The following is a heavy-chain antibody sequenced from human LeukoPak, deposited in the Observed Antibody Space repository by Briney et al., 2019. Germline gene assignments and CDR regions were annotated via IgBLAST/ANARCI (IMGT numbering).Heavy chain of an antibody. J-gene: IGHJ4*02. CDR3: ARGSEWFGKFDF. D-gene: IGHD3-10*01. CDR1: GVSVSTYY. CDR2: IFSDGTT. Sequence: SETLSLTCTVSGVSVSTYYWSWIRQSPGRGLEWIGYIFSDGTTNYNPSLKSRVTISIDTSKNQFSLKLSSVTAADAAVYYCARGSEWFGKFDFWGLGTLVTVSS. V-gene: IGHV4-59*02.